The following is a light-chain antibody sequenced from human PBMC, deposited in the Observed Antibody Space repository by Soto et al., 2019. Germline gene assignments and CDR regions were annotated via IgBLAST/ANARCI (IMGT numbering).Light chain of an antibody. V-gene: IGKV1-39*01. CDR2: AAS. J-gene: IGKJ1*01. CDR3: QQSYSTPWT. CDR1: QNTRGY. Sequence: DIQMTQSPSSLSASVRDRVTITCRASQNTRGYLNWYQQKPGKAPKLLIYAASSLQSGIPSRFGGSGSETDFTLTISSLQPEDFATYYCQQSYSTPWTFGQGTKVDIK.